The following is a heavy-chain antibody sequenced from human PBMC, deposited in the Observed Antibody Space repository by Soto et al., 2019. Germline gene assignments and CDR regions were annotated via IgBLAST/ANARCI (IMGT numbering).Heavy chain of an antibody. D-gene: IGHD2-15*01. CDR2: INPKSGGT. V-gene: IGHV1-2*04. Sequence: QVQLVQSGAEVKKPGASVKVSCKASGYSFTDYHIHWVRQAPGQGLEWLGRINPKSGGTSTAQKFQGWVTMTTDTSISTAYMELSSLRSEDTAVYYCARGSNHCSGGSCYSDWFDPWGQGTPVTVSS. CDR3: ARGSNHCSGGSCYSDWFDP. CDR1: GYSFTDYH. J-gene: IGHJ5*02.